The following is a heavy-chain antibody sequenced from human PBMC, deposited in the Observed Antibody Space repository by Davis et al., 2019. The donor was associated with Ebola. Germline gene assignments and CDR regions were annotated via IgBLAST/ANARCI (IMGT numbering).Heavy chain of an antibody. CDR1: GYTFTSYG. CDR2: ISAYNGNT. D-gene: IGHD2-21*01. Sequence: ASVKVSCKASGYTFTSYGISWVRQAPGQGLEWMGWISAYNGNTNYAQKFQGWVTMTRDTSISTAYMELSRLRSDDTAVYYCARALLLDWFDPWGQGTLVTVSS. J-gene: IGHJ5*02. V-gene: IGHV1-18*01. CDR3: ARALLLDWFDP.